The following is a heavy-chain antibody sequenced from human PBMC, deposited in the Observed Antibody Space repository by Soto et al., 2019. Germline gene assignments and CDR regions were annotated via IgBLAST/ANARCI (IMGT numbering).Heavy chain of an antibody. CDR3: ASAWVVVTAPDY. CDR2: INAGNGNT. V-gene: IGHV1-3*05. Sequence: QVQLVQSGAEEKKPGASVKVSCKASGYTFTSYAMHWVRQAPGQRLEWMGWINAGNGNTKYSQKFQGRVTITRDTSARTADMERSSLRSEDTAVYYCASAWVVVTAPDYWGQGTLVTVSS. D-gene: IGHD2-21*02. CDR1: GYTFTSYA. J-gene: IGHJ4*02.